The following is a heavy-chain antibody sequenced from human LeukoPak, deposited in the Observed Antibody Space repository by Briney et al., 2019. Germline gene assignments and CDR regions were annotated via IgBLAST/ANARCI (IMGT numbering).Heavy chain of an antibody. J-gene: IGHJ4*02. CDR2: IGGSGDRT. CDR3: AKDRTQQPYGIFDY. CDR1: GFTFKIYA. V-gene: IGHV3-23*01. Sequence: QPGGSLRLSCAASGFTFKIYAMIWVRQDPGKGLEWVSAIGGSGDRTYYADSVKGRFTISKDNSKNTLYLQMNSLRAEDTAVYYCAKDRTQQPYGIFDYWGQGTLVTASS. D-gene: IGHD6-13*01.